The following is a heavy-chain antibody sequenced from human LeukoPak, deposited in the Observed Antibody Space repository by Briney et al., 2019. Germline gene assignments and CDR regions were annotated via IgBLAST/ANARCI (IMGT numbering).Heavy chain of an antibody. V-gene: IGHV3-21*01. CDR3: ARDLDLDSSGYYWADAFDI. CDR2: ISSSSSSYI. CDR1: GFTFSSYS. J-gene: IGHJ3*02. D-gene: IGHD3-22*01. Sequence: PGGSLRLSCAASGFTFSSYSMNWVRQAPGKGLEWVSSISSSSSSYIYYADSVKGRFTISRDNAKNSLYLQMNSLRAEDTAVYYCARDLDLDSSGYYWADAFDIWGQGTMVTVSS.